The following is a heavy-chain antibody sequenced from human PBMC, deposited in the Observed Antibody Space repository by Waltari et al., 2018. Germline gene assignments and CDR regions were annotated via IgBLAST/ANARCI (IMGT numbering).Heavy chain of an antibody. CDR3: ARGPYYMDV. V-gene: IGHV3-7*01. CDR2: IKQHESEK. J-gene: IGHJ6*03. CDR1: GFTFTNSW. Sequence: EVQLVESGGGLVQPGGSLRLSCATSGFTFTNSWMTWVRQAPGKGREWVANIKQHESEKYYVYSVQGRFTISRDTAKNSLYLQMNSLRAEDTAVYYCARGPYYMDVWGKGTTVIVSS.